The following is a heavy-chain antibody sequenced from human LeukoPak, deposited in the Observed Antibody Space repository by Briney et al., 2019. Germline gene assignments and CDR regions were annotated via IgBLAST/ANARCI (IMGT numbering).Heavy chain of an antibody. CDR1: GFTFSSTW. J-gene: IGHJ3*02. D-gene: IGHD1-26*01. CDR3: ARPGVAGGAFDI. CDR2: IKPDGSEK. V-gene: IGHV3-7*03. Sequence: PGGSLRLSCAASGFTFSSTWMNWVRQVPGKGPEWVGNIKPDGSEKYHEDSVEGRFTISRDNVKNALYLQMKSLRVEDTGVYYCARPGVAGGAFDIWGQGTVFIVSS.